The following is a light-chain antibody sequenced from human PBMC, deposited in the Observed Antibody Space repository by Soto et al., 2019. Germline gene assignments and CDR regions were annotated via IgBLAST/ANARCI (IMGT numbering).Light chain of an antibody. J-gene: IGLJ3*02. CDR2: EVS. V-gene: IGLV2-14*01. CDR3: SSFTTTRTRV. Sequence: QSVLTQPASVSASPGQSITLSCTGTSSDVGGYNSVSWYQQHPGQAPTLMIFEVSLRPSGVSDRFSASMSGSTASLTISGLYAGEEADYYCSSFTTTRTRVFGGGTKVTVL. CDR1: SSDVGGYNS.